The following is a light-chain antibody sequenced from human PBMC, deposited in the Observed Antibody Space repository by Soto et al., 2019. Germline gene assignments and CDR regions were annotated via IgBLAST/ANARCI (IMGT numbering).Light chain of an antibody. V-gene: IGLV1-47*01. Sequence: SVLTQPPSASWTPGPRVTISCSGSSSNIGSNYVYWYQQHPGTAPKLLIYRNNQRPSGVPDRFSGAKSGTSASLAISGLRSEDEDDYYCAAWDDSLSGRVFGGGTQLTVL. CDR3: AAWDDSLSGRV. J-gene: IGLJ3*02. CDR2: RNN. CDR1: SSNIGSNY.